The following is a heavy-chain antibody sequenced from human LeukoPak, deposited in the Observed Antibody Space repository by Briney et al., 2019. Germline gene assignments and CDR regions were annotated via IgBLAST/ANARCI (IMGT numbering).Heavy chain of an antibody. CDR1: GGSISSHY. CDR2: IYSSGSA. J-gene: IGHJ6*03. Sequence: PSETLSLTCTVSGGSISSHYWSWIRQPPGKGLEWIGYIYSSGSANYNPSPKSRLTISVDTSKNQFSLKLSSVTAADTAVYYCARMYYYDTLYMDVWGKGTTVTVSS. V-gene: IGHV4-59*11. D-gene: IGHD3-22*01. CDR3: ARMYYYDTLYMDV.